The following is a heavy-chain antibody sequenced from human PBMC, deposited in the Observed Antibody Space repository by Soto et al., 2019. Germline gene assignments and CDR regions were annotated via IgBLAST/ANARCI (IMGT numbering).Heavy chain of an antibody. CDR3: TTDSLFTDEVVRFDF. D-gene: IGHD2-15*01. V-gene: IGHV3-15*07. Sequence: EVRLVESGGGLVEPGGSLRLSCAASGFTFSSAWIHWVRQAPGKGLEWVGRIKSKTNGGTTDFAASVKGRVAISKDDSKEMVYLQMDSLKTEETAAYYCTTDSLFTDEVVRFDFWGHGTLVTVSS. J-gene: IGHJ4*01. CDR1: GFTFSSAW. CDR2: IKSKTNGGTT.